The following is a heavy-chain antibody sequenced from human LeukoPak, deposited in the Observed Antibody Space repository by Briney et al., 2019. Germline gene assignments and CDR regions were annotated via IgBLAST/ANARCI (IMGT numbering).Heavy chain of an antibody. CDR2: INPNSGGT. Sequence: PVASVKVSCKASGYTFTGYYMHWVRQAPGQGLEWMGWINPNSGGTNYAQKLQGRVTMTTDTSTSTAYMELRSLRSDDTAVYYCASGPHYGDYEGDAFDIWGQGTMVTVSS. V-gene: IGHV1-2*02. J-gene: IGHJ3*02. D-gene: IGHD4-17*01. CDR1: GYTFTGYY. CDR3: ASGPHYGDYEGDAFDI.